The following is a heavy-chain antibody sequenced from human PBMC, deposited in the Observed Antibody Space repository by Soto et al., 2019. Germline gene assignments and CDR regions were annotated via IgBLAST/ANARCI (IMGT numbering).Heavy chain of an antibody. J-gene: IGHJ4*02. CDR2: ISSSSSYT. CDR3: ARDLQPRPDYYDSSGYYLGYY. CDR1: GFTFRDYH. D-gene: IGHD3-22*01. V-gene: IGHV3-11*06. Sequence: GGTLRLSCSASGFTFRDYHMSWIRQAPGKGLGGVSYISSSSSYTNYADSVKGRFTISRDNAKNSLYLQMNSLRAEDTAVYYCARDLQPRPDYYDSSGYYLGYYWGQGTLVTVSS.